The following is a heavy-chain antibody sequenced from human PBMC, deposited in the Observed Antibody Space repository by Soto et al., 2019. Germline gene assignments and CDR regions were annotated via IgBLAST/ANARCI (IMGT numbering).Heavy chain of an antibody. J-gene: IGHJ4*02. CDR1: GFTFSIYA. CDR3: AKGGDTSGYYYYFDY. CDR2: IGGSDGST. D-gene: IGHD3-22*01. V-gene: IGHV3-23*01. Sequence: EVQLLESGGGLVQPGGSLRLSCVASGFTFSIYAMSWVRQAPGKGLQWVSTIGGSDGSTYYADSVKGRFTISRDTSKNTLYMQMYSLRAEDTAVYYCAKGGDTSGYYYYFDYWGQGTLVTVSS.